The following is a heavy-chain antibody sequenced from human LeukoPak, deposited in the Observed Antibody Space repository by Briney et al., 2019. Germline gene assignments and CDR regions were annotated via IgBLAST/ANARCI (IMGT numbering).Heavy chain of an antibody. CDR3: ARIRDGYNDAYDI. Sequence: ASVKVSCKASGYTFTNSYIHWVRQAPGQVLEWMGLINPDGGNTNYAQNFQGRVTLTRDTSTVYMELSSLRSEDTAIYYCARIRDGYNDAYDIWGQGTVVTVPS. CDR2: INPDGGNT. J-gene: IGHJ3*02. CDR1: GYTFTNSY. D-gene: IGHD5-24*01. V-gene: IGHV1-46*01.